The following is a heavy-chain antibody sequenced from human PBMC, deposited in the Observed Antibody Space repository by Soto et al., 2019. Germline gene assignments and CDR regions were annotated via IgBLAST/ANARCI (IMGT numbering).Heavy chain of an antibody. CDR2: IRNKANSYNT. Sequence: EVQLVESGGGVVQPGGSLKLSCVASGFTFSDHCMDCVRQAPGKGLEWVGRIRNKANSYNTEYAASAKGRFTISRDESQTSLYLQMNTLNTEDTAVYFCTIVRLGATTRFFAYWGQGALVTVSS. J-gene: IGHJ4*02. CDR3: TIVRLGATTRFFAY. CDR1: GFTFSDHC. D-gene: IGHD1-26*01. V-gene: IGHV3-72*01.